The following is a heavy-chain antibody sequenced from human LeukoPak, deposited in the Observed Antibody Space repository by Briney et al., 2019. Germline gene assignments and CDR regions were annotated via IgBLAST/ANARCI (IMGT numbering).Heavy chain of an antibody. Sequence: GGSLRLSCAASGFTFGSYAMSWVRQAPGKGLEWVSAISGSGGSKYYADSVKGRSTISRDNSKNTLYLQMNSLRAGDTAVYYCAKVPDIVVVTADDYYMGVWGKGTTVTVSS. CDR3: AKVPDIVVVTADDYYMGV. D-gene: IGHD2-2*01. J-gene: IGHJ6*03. V-gene: IGHV3-23*01. CDR2: ISGSGGSK. CDR1: GFTFGSYA.